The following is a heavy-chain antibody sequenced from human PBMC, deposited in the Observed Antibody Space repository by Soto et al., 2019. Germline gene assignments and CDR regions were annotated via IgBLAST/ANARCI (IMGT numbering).Heavy chain of an antibody. CDR1: GFTFDDYA. CDR2: ISWNSGSI. J-gene: IGHJ4*02. D-gene: IGHD4-17*01. V-gene: IGHV3-9*01. Sequence: VQLVESGGGLVQPGRSLRLSCAASGFTFDDYAMHWVRQAPGKGLEWVSGISWNSGSIGYADSVKGRFTISRDNAKNSLYLQMNSLRAEDTALYYCASGKDYGDPPFDYWGQGTLVTVSS. CDR3: ASGKDYGDPPFDY.